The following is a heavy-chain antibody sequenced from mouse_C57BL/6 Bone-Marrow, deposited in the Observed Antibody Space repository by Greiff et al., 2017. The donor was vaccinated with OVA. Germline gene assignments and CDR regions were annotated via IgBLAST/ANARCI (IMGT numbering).Heavy chain of an antibody. CDR2: IDPETGGT. V-gene: IGHV1-15*01. J-gene: IGHJ2*01. CDR1: GYTFTDYE. D-gene: IGHD2-3*01. Sequence: QVQLQQPGAELVKPGASVTLSCKASGYTFTDYEMHWVKQTPVHGLEWIGAIDPETGGTAYNQKFKGKAILTADKSSSTAYMELRSLTSEDSAVYYCTRYYGYRFDYWGQGTTLTVSS. CDR3: TRYYGYRFDY.